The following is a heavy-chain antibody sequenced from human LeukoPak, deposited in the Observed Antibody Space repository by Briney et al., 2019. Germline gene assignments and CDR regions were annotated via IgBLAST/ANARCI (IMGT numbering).Heavy chain of an antibody. Sequence: SETLSLTCTVSGDSITSYYWSWIRQPPGKGLEWIGYIYYSGSTNYNPSLMSRVTMSVDTSKTQFSLRLSSVTAADTAVYYCARAVPAATIYYLGSWGPGTLVTVSS. V-gene: IGHV4-59*01. CDR1: GDSITSYY. J-gene: IGHJ4*02. D-gene: IGHD2-2*01. CDR3: ARAVPAATIYYLGS. CDR2: IYYSGST.